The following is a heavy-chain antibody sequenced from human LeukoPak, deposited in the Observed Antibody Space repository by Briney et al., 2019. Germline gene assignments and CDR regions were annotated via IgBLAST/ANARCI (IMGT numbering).Heavy chain of an antibody. CDR3: APPPYYYEANGYSVA. J-gene: IGHJ5*02. CDR1: RFTFSSYS. CDR2: ISSSSSTI. Sequence: GGSLRLSCAASRFTFSSYSMNWVRQAPGKGLEWVSYISSSSSTIYYADSVKGRFTISRDNAKKSLYLQMNSLRAEDTAVYYCAPPPYYYEANGYSVAWGQGTLVTVSS. D-gene: IGHD3-22*01. V-gene: IGHV3-48*01.